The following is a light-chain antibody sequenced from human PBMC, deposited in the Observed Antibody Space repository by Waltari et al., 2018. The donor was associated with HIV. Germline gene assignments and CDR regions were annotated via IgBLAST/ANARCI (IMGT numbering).Light chain of an antibody. CDR3: HQYFSDPLN. V-gene: IGKV1-NL1*01. CDR2: GAF. J-gene: IGKJ4*01. Sequence: DIQMTQSPTSLSASVGDRVRITCRASQDIGNSLSWYQQKPGRAPKVLVYGAFSNHRDTPSRFVGSGSGTEYSLTINSLQPEDFATYYCHQYFSDPLNFGGGTKVEI. CDR1: QDIGNS.